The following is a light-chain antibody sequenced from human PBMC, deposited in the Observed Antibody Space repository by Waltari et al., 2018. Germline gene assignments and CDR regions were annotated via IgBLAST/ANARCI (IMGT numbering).Light chain of an antibody. CDR2: ENN. CDR3: QAYDSRNLV. J-gene: IGLJ2*01. V-gene: IGLV6-57*02. Sequence: QQPPGRAPTSVIYENNRRPSRVPDVFSASIDSSSNSASLTIAGLKTEDEADYYCQAYDSRNLVFGGGTKVTVL.